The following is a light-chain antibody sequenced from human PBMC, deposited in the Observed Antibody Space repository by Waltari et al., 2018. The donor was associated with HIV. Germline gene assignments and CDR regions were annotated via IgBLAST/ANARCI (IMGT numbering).Light chain of an antibody. V-gene: IGLV3-1*01. CDR3: QAWDSSTVV. Sequence: SYELTQPPSVSVSPGQTASITCSGAKLGDKYACWYQQKPGQYPVLVIYQDSKRPSGIPERFSGSNSGNTATLTISGTQAMDEADYYCQAWDSSTVVFGGGTKLTVL. CDR1: KLGDKY. CDR2: QDS. J-gene: IGLJ2*01.